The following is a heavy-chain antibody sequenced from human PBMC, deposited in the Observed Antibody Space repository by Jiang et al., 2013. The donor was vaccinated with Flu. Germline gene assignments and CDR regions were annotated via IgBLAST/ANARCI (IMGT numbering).Heavy chain of an antibody. CDR2: INPNSGGT. V-gene: IGHV1-2*04. CDR3: ARTRSRKLNQGWHDFDY. J-gene: IGHJ4*02. Sequence: GAEVKKPGASVKVSCKASGYTFTGYYMHWVRQAPGQGLEWMGWINPNSGGTNYAQKFQGWVTMTRDTSISTAYMELSRLRSDDTAVYYCARTRSRKLNQGWHDFDYWGQGTLVTVSS. D-gene: IGHD1-14*01. CDR1: GYTFTGYY.